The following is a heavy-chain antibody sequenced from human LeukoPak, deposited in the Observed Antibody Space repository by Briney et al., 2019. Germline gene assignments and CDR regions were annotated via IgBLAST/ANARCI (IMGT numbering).Heavy chain of an antibody. CDR3: AKDLVLTGTYYFDY. CDR1: GFTFSDYG. CDR2: ITRSSAL. V-gene: IGHV3-48*02. Sequence: GGSLRLSCAASGFTFSDYGMIWVRQAPGKGLEWVSYITRSSALHYADSVKGRFTISRDNAKNSLFLQMSSLRDEDTAVYYCAKDLVLTGTYYFDYWGQGTLVTVSS. D-gene: IGHD1-7*01. J-gene: IGHJ4*02.